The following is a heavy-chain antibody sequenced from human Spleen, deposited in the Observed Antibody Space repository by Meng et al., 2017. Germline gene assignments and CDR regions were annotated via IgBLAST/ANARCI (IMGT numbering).Heavy chain of an antibody. V-gene: IGHV4-4*02. CDR3: AKVHSNSPYFDY. CDR1: GGSISSSNW. D-gene: IGHD6-6*01. CDR2: IYPSGST. J-gene: IGHJ4*02. Sequence: QGQLQESGPGLVKPSVTLSLTCAVSGGSISSSNWWTWVRLPPGKGLEWIGEIYPSGSTNYNPSLKSRVTISVDKSKNQFSLKLSSVTAADTAVYYCAKVHSNSPYFDYWGQGTLVTASS.